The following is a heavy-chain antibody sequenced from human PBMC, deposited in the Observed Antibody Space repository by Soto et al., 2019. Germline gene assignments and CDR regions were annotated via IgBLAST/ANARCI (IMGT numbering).Heavy chain of an antibody. Sequence: SETLSLTCTVSGDSISNSRFYWAWIRQPPGEGLEWIGSIYHTGNAYYNPSLKSRVTIFVDTSKNQFSLKLTSVTAADTALYYCARDYFDSSDYTTNWFDPWGQGALVTVSS. J-gene: IGHJ5*02. CDR1: GDSISNSRFY. CDR2: IYHTGNA. CDR3: ARDYFDSSDYTTNWFDP. V-gene: IGHV4-39*01. D-gene: IGHD3-22*01.